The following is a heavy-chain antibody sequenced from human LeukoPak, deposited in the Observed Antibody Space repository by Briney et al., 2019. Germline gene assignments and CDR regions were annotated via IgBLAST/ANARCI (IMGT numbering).Heavy chain of an antibody. CDR3: ARHIYDSLNYFDY. J-gene: IGHJ4*02. D-gene: IGHD3-22*01. Sequence: SETLSLTRTVSGGSISSYYWSWIRQPPGKGLEWIGYIYYSGSTNYNPSLKSRVTISVDTSKNQFSLKLSSVTAADTAVYYCARHIYDSLNYFDYWGQGTLVTVSS. CDR1: GGSISSYY. V-gene: IGHV4-59*08. CDR2: IYYSGST.